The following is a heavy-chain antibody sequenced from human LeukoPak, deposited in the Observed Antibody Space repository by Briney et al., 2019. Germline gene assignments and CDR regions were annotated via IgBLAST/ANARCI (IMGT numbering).Heavy chain of an antibody. CDR2: TYYSGST. CDR1: GGSISSSSYY. Sequence: PSETLSLTCTVSGGSISSSSYYWGWIRQPPGKGLEWIGSTYYSGSTYYNPSLKSRVTISVDTSKNQFSLKLSSVTAADTAVYYCARGTHDYGDYGPLFDYWGQGTLVTVSS. CDR3: ARGTHDYGDYGPLFDY. D-gene: IGHD4-17*01. J-gene: IGHJ4*02. V-gene: IGHV4-39*07.